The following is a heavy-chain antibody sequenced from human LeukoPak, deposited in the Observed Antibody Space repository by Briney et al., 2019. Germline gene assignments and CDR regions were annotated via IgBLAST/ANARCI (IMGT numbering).Heavy chain of an antibody. CDR1: GYTFTSYY. V-gene: IGHV1-46*01. CDR2: INPSGGST. CDR3: ARDSAMRFDAFDI. Sequence: ASVKVSCKASGYTFTSYYMHWVRQASGQGLEWMGIINPSGGSTSYAQKFQGRVTMNRDTSTSTVYMELSSLRSEDTAVYYCARDSAMRFDAFDIWGQGTMVTVSS. D-gene: IGHD5-18*01. J-gene: IGHJ3*02.